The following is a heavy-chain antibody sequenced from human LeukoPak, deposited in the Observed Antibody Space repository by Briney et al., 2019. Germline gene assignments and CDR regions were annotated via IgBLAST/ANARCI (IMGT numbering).Heavy chain of an antibody. D-gene: IGHD3-10*01. V-gene: IGHV3-23*01. CDR3: AKDTRITMVRGVIPEKGFDY. CDR1: GFTFSSYA. Sequence: GGSLRLSCAASGFTFSSYAMSWVRQAPGKGLEWVSAISGSGGSTYYADSVKGRFTISRDNSKNTLYLQMNSLRAEDTAVYYCAKDTRITMVRGVIPEKGFDYWGQGTLVTVSS. J-gene: IGHJ4*02. CDR2: ISGSGGST.